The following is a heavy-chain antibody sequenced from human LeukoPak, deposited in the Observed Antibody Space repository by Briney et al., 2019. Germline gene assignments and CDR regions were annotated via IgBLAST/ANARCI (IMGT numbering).Heavy chain of an antibody. CDR1: GFTFSSYG. V-gene: IGHV3-30*18. CDR2: ISYDGSNK. D-gene: IGHD4-17*01. Sequence: GGSLRLSCAASGFTFSSYGMHWVRQAPGKGLEWVAVISYDGSNKYYADSVKGRFTISRDNSKNALYLQMNSLRAEDTAVYYCAKDLAMGFPYGDIDYWGQGTLVTVSS. CDR3: AKDLAMGFPYGDIDY. J-gene: IGHJ4*02.